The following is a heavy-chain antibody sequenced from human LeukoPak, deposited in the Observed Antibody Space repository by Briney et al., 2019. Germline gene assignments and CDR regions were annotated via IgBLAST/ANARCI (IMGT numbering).Heavy chain of an antibody. CDR3: VKRTTTFDY. Sequence: GGSLRLSCAASGFTFSSYWMHWVRQAPGKGLVWVSRVNSDGSGTSYADSVKGRFTISRDNSKNTLYLQMNSLRAEDTAVYYCVKRTTTFDYWGQGTLVTVSS. D-gene: IGHD2/OR15-2a*01. J-gene: IGHJ4*02. V-gene: IGHV3-74*01. CDR1: GFTFSSYW. CDR2: VNSDGSGT.